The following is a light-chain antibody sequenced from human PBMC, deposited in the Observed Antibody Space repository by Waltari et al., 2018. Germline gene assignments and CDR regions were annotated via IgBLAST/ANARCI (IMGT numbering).Light chain of an antibody. CDR2: EVS. CDR1: QSLLQSDGKTY. CDR3: MQGINLWT. J-gene: IGKJ1*01. V-gene: IGKV2-29*02. Sequence: SQSLLQSDGKTYLYWFLQKPGQSPQLLIYEVSSRFSGVPDRFSGGGSGTDFTLKIGRVEAEDVGTYYCMQGINLWTFGQGTKVEIK.